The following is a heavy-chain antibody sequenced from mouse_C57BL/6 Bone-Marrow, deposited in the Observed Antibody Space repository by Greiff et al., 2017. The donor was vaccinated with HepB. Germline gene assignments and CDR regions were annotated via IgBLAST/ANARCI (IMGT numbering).Heavy chain of an antibody. D-gene: IGHD3-3*01. CDR2: INPSNGGT. V-gene: IGHV1-53*01. CDR1: GYTFTSYW. Sequence: VQLQQPGTELVKPGASVKLSCKASGYTFTSYWMHWVKQRPGQSLEWIGNINPSNGGTNYNEKFKSKATLTVDKSSSTAYMQLSSLTSEDSAVYYCARLGWERTYYFDYWGQGTTLTVSS. J-gene: IGHJ2*01. CDR3: ARLGWERTYYFDY.